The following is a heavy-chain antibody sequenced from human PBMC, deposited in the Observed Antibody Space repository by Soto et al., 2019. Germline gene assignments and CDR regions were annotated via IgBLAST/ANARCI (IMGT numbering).Heavy chain of an antibody. CDR2: IYYSGST. CDR3: ARSYSSSSFDY. V-gene: IGHV4-59*01. CDR1: GGSISSYY. J-gene: IGHJ4*02. D-gene: IGHD6-13*01. Sequence: QVQLQESGPGLVKPSETLSLTCTVSGGSISSYYWSWIRQPPGKGLEWIGYIYYSGSTNYNPSLQSRVTISVDTSKNQFSLKLSSVTAADTAVYYCARSYSSSSFDYWGQGTLVTVSS.